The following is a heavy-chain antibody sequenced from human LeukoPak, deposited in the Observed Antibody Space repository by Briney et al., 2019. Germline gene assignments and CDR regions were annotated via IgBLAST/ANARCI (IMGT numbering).Heavy chain of an antibody. V-gene: IGHV3-23*01. CDR1: GFTFSSYA. J-gene: IGHJ4*02. CDR3: AKKVGLVSAPLYYFDV. Sequence: GGSLRLSCAASGFTFSSYAMSWVRQAPGKGLEWVSAISGPAGSWDYADSVKGRVTISRDNSKNTLFLQMNSLRDEDTAIYYCAKKVGLVSAPLYYFDVWGQGTLVTVSS. D-gene: IGHD5/OR15-5a*01. CDR2: ISGPAGSW.